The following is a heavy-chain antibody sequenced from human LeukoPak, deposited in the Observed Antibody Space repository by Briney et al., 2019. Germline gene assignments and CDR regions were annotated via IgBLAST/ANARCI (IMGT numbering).Heavy chain of an antibody. D-gene: IGHD3-22*01. J-gene: IGHJ3*02. V-gene: IGHV3-48*01. CDR1: GFTFSSCS. CDR3: ARGGGVITPLDASDI. CDR2: ISSSSSTI. Sequence: GGSLRLSCAASGFTFSSCSMNWVRQAPGKGLEWVSYISSSSSTIYYADSVKGRFTISRDNAKNSLYLQMNSLRAEDTAVYYCARGGGVITPLDASDIWGQGTMVTVSS.